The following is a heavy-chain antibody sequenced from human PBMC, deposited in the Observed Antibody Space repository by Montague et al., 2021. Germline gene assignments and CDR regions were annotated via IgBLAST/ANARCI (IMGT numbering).Heavy chain of an antibody. Sequence: SETLSLTCTVSGGSISSTSHYWDWIRQPPGKGLEWIGTFYSGGNTYYNPALKSRVSISADTSNNQFSLKLHSVTAAVTAVYFCARARITGTTTPLDYWGQGTLVIVSS. D-gene: IGHD1/OR15-1a*01. CDR1: GGSISSTSHY. CDR3: ARARITGTTTPLDY. V-gene: IGHV4-39*01. CDR2: FYSGGNT. J-gene: IGHJ4*02.